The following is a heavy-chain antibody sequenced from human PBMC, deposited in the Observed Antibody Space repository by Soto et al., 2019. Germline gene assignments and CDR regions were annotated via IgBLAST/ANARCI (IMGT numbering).Heavy chain of an antibody. CDR2: ISGSGGST. Sequence: EVQLLESGGGLVQPGGSLRLSCAASGFTFRTYAMTWVRQAPGKGLEWVSTISGSGGSTYYADSVKGRFTISRDNSKNTLSLQMNSLRAEDTAVYYCAKDGWELLRGFDPWGQGTLVTVSS. V-gene: IGHV3-23*01. CDR1: GFTFRTYA. J-gene: IGHJ5*02. D-gene: IGHD1-26*01. CDR3: AKDGWELLRGFDP.